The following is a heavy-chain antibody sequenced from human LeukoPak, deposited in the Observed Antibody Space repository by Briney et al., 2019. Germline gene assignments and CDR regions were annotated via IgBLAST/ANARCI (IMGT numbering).Heavy chain of an antibody. D-gene: IGHD2-2*01. V-gene: IGHV3-74*01. J-gene: IGHJ6*02. CDR1: GFTFSNYW. CDR2: INGDGSTT. CDR3: ASLQNVPSYYYYYVMDV. Sequence: PGGSLRLSCAASGFTFSNYWMHWVRQAPGKGLVWVSRINGDGSTTNYADSVKGRFTISRDNAKNTLFLQINSLRAEDTAVYYCASLQNVPSYYYYYVMDVWGQGTAVTVSS.